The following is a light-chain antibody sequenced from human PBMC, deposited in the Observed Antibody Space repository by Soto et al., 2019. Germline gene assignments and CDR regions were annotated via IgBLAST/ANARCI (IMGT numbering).Light chain of an antibody. Sequence: EIVLTQSPATLSLSPGERATLSCRASQSVSSYLAWYQQKPGQAPRLLIYDASNRATGIPARFSGSGSGTDFTLTISSLEPENFAVYYXXQRSNWPSXXXGGGTKVEIK. CDR2: DAS. V-gene: IGKV3-11*01. CDR1: QSVSSY. CDR3: XQRSNWPSXX. J-gene: IGKJ4*01.